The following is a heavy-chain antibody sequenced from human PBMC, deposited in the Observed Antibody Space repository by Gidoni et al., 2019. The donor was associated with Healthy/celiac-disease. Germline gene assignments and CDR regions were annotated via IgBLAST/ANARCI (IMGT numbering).Heavy chain of an antibody. CDR3: ASTTYPTTVTTWAFDI. J-gene: IGHJ3*02. D-gene: IGHD4-17*01. Sequence: QLQLQESGPGLVKPSETLSLTCTVSGGSISSSSYYWGWSRKPRGKGREWIGSIYYSGSTYYNPSLKSRVTISVDTSKNQFSLKLSSVTAADTAVYYCASTTYPTTVTTWAFDIWGQGTMVTVSS. V-gene: IGHV4-39*01. CDR1: GGSISSSSYY. CDR2: IYYSGST.